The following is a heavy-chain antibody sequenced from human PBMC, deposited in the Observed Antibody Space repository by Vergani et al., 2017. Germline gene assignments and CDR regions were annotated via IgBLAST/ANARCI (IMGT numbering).Heavy chain of an antibody. Sequence: QVQLQESGPGLVKPSQTLSLTCTVSGGSISSYYWSWIRQPPGKGLEWIGEINHSGSTNYNPSLKSRVTISVDTSKNQFSLKLSSVTAADTAVYYCARVRGYPYYYYYMDVWGKGTTVTVSS. CDR1: GGSISSYY. CDR2: INHSGST. CDR3: ARVRGYPYYYYYMDV. D-gene: IGHD3-10*01. V-gene: IGHV4-34*09. J-gene: IGHJ6*03.